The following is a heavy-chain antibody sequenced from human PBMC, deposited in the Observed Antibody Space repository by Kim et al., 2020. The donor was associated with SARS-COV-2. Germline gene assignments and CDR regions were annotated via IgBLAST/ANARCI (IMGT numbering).Heavy chain of an antibody. Sequence: GGSLRLSCAASGFTFSSYGMHWVRQAPGKGLEWVAVISYDGSNKYYADSVKGRFTISRDNSKNTLYLQMNSLRAEDTAVYYCAKLAHSSSWYYFDYWGQG. CDR2: ISYDGSNK. D-gene: IGHD6-13*01. CDR1: GFTFSSYG. J-gene: IGHJ4*02. V-gene: IGHV3-30*18. CDR3: AKLAHSSSWYYFDY.